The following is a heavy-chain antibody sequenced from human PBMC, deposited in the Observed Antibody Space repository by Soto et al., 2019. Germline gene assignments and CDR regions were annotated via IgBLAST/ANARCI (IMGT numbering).Heavy chain of an antibody. CDR2: INPSGGST. CDR1: GYTFTSYY. CDR3: ARDQSTYYDILTGYPYGMDV. V-gene: IGHV1-46*01. Sequence: ASVKVSCKSSGYTFTSYYMHCVRQAPGQGLEWMGIINPSGGSTSYAQKFQGRVTMTRDTSTSTVYMELSSLRSEDTAVYYCARDQSTYYDILTGYPYGMDVWGQGTTVTVSS. D-gene: IGHD3-9*01. J-gene: IGHJ6*02.